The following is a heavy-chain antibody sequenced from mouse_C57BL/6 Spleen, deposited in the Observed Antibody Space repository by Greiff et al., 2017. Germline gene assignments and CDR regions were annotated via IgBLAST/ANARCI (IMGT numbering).Heavy chain of an antibody. CDR2: IYPSDSET. CDR1: GYTFTSYW. CDR3: ARDYYGSRADY. J-gene: IGHJ2*01. V-gene: IGHV1-61*01. D-gene: IGHD1-1*01. Sequence: QVQLQQPGAELVRPGSSVKLSCKASGYTFTSYWMDWVKQRPGQGLEWIGNIYPSDSETHYNQKFKDKATLTVDKSSSTAYMQLSSLTSEDSAVXYCARDYYGSRADYWGQGTTLTVSS.